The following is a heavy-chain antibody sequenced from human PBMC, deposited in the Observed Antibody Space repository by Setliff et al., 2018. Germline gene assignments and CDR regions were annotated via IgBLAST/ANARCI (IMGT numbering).Heavy chain of an antibody. CDR2: IYYSGNT. CDR3: ARGHCSSGECPNYFDP. J-gene: IGHJ5*02. V-gene: IGHV4-59*06. D-gene: IGHD2-15*01. CDR1: GGSISSYY. Sequence: SETLSLTCTVSGGSISSYYWSWIRQLPGKGLEWIAYIYYSGNTYYNPSLKSRVTISVDTSKNQFSLKINSVTAADTAVYYCARGHCSSGECPNYFDPWGQGTQVTVSS.